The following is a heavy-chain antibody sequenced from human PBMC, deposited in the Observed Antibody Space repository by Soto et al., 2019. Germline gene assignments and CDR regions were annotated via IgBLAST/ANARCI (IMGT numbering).Heavy chain of an antibody. CDR2: INSDGSST. V-gene: IGHV3-74*01. CDR3: TRGRFLELLKGPVWYYDYGDV. J-gene: IGHJ6*03. CDR1: GFTFNTYW. Sequence: EVHLVESGGGLVQPGGSLRLSCAASGFTFNTYWMHWVRQAPGKGLVWVSRINSDGSSTSYADPVKGRFTISRDNAKNTLYLQMNSVRAEDTAVYYCTRGRFLELLKGPVWYYDYGDVWGKGTTVTVS. D-gene: IGHD3-3*01.